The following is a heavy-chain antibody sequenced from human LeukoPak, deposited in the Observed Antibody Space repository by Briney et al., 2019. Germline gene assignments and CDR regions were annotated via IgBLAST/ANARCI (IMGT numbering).Heavy chain of an antibody. Sequence: ASETLSLTCTVSGISISSSNSYWGWIRQPPGKGLEWIGSIYYTGNTYYNASLKSRVTISIDTSKNQISLRLTSVTAADTAMYYCARQTGSGLFTLPGGQGTLVTVSS. D-gene: IGHD3/OR15-3a*01. V-gene: IGHV4-39*01. CDR1: GISISSSNSY. CDR2: IYYTGNT. J-gene: IGHJ4*02. CDR3: ARQTGSGLFTLP.